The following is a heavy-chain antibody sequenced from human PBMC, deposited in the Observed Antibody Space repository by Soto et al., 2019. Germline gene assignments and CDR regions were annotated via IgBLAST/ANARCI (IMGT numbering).Heavy chain of an antibody. CDR3: ARQWTTVVNHDYFDH. Sequence: PXETLYLTCIVSGESMSGSDYYWGWIRQPPGKGLEWIGMIYDIGRTYYNPSFNSRVTISINTSNNQFALKTSVVTATDKAVYYCARQWTTVVNHDYFDHWGQGATVTVSS. CDR2: IYDIGRT. D-gene: IGHD2-21*01. CDR1: GESMSGSDYY. J-gene: IGHJ4*02. V-gene: IGHV4-39*01.